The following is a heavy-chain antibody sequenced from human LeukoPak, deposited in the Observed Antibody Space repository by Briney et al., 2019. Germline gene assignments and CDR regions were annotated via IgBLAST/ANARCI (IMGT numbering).Heavy chain of an antibody. D-gene: IGHD2-21*02. CDR1: GGSISSSSYY. CDR2: IYYSGST. Sequence: SETLSLTCTVSGGSISSSSYYWGWIRQPPGKGLEWIGSIYYSGSTYYNPSLKSRVTISVDTSKNQFSLKLRYVTAADTAVHYCARTYMTSARFDPWGQGTLVTVSS. CDR3: ARTYMTSARFDP. J-gene: IGHJ5*02. V-gene: IGHV4-39*07.